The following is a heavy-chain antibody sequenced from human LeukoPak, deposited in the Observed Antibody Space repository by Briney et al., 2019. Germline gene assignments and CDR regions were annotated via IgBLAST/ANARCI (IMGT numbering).Heavy chain of an antibody. J-gene: IGHJ3*02. CDR1: GYTFTSYA. Sequence: GASVKVSCKASGYTFTSYAMHWVRQAPGQRLEWMGWINAGNGNTKYSQKFQGRVTITRDTSASTAYMELSSLRSEDTAVYYCARLRVPAARSAFDIWGQGTMVTVSS. CDR2: INAGNGNT. CDR3: ARLRVPAARSAFDI. V-gene: IGHV1-3*01. D-gene: IGHD2-2*01.